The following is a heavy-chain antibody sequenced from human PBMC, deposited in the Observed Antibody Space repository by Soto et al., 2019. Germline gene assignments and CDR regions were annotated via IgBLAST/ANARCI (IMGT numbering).Heavy chain of an antibody. Sequence: PSETLSLTCTVSGGSISSTSYFWAWIRQPPGKGLEWIGFVHYSGSTYSHSSLRSRAIISVDLSRNQLSLRLSSVTAADTAIYYCSAYRDYDSSGLAYWGQGTPVTVSS. CDR2: VHYSGST. CDR3: SAYRDYDSSGLAY. V-gene: IGHV4-39*01. J-gene: IGHJ4*02. CDR1: GGSISSTSYF. D-gene: IGHD3-22*01.